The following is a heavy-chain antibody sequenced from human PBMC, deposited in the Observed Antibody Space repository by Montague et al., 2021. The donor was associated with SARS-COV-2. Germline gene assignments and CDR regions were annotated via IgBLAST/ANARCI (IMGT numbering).Heavy chain of an antibody. CDR3: ARRGRKLLPVATTIGGFDI. Sequence: SETLSLTCTVSGGSISRSNHYWDWIRQPPGKGLEWIGSIYDSGSTYYNPSLKSRVTISVGTSKNHFSLKLSSVTAADTAVYYCARRGRKLLPVATTIGGFDIWGQGTMVTVSS. D-gene: IGHD5-12*01. J-gene: IGHJ3*02. CDR1: GGSISRSNHY. CDR2: IYDSGST. V-gene: IGHV4-39*02.